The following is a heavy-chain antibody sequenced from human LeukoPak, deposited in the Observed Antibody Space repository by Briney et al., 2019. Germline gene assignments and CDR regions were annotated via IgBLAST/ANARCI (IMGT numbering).Heavy chain of an antibody. D-gene: IGHD6-13*01. CDR2: ISYTLSTI. CDR1: GFTFSNYN. CDR3: AKAAAGTPYFDY. J-gene: IGHJ4*02. Sequence: GGSLRLSCAASGFTFSNYNMNWVRQAPGKGLEWVSYISYTLSTIYYADSVKGRFTISRDNSKNTLFLQMNSLRAEDTAVYYCAKAAAGTPYFDYWGQGTLVTVSS. V-gene: IGHV3-48*01.